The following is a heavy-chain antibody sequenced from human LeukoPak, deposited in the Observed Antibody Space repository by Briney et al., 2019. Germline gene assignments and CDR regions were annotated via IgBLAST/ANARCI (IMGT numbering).Heavy chain of an antibody. CDR1: GFTFSRYW. J-gene: IGHJ6*04. CDR3: AKVWAHSVDV. D-gene: IGHD3-10*01. CDR2: IKHDGDEK. V-gene: IGHV3-7*01. Sequence: PGGSLRLSCTASGFTFSRYWMSWVRQAPGEGLEWVANIKHDGDEKYFADSVKGRFTISRDNSKNTLYLQMNSLRAEDTAVYYCAKVWAHSVDVWGKGTTVTVSS.